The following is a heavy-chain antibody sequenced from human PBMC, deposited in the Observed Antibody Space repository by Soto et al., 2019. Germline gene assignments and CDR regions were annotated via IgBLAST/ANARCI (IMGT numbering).Heavy chain of an antibody. CDR3: ARVTSLSSSWYNDAFDI. D-gene: IGHD6-13*01. V-gene: IGHV3-30-3*01. CDR1: GFTFSSYA. J-gene: IGHJ3*02. CDR2: ISYDGSNK. Sequence: GGSLRLSCAASGFTFSSYAMHWVRQAPGKGLEWVAVISYDGSNKYYADSVKGRFTISRDNSKNTPYLQMNSLRAEDTAVYYCARVTSLSSSWYNDAFDIWGQGTIVTVSS.